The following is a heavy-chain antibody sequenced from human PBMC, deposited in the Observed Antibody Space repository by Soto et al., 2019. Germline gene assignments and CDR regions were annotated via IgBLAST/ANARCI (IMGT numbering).Heavy chain of an antibody. CDR1: GFTFSSYS. V-gene: IGHV3-48*01. Sequence: PGGSLRLSCAASGFTFSSYSMNWVRQAPGKGLEWVSYISSSISTIYYADSVKGRFTISRDNAKNSLYLQMNSLRAEDTAVYYCARSYSSGWYPLDYWGQGTLVTVSS. J-gene: IGHJ4*02. CDR2: ISSSISTI. D-gene: IGHD6-19*01. CDR3: ARSYSSGWYPLDY.